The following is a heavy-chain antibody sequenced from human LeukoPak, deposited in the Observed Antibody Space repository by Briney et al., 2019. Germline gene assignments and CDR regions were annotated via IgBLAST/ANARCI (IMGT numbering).Heavy chain of an antibody. V-gene: IGHV4-59*01. Sequence: SQTLSLTCAVSGGSISSYYWSWIRQPPGKGMEWIGYIYYSGSTNYNPSLKSRVTISVDTSKNQFSLKLSSVTAADTAVYYCARVYQLLIRTDYYYDGMDVWGQGTTVTVSS. D-gene: IGHD2-2*01. J-gene: IGHJ6*02. CDR1: GGSISSYY. CDR3: ARVYQLLIRTDYYYDGMDV. CDR2: IYYSGST.